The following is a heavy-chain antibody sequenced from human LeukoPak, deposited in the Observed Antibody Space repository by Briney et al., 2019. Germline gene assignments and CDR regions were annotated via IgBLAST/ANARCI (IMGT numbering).Heavy chain of an antibody. J-gene: IGHJ3*02. CDR3: ARGFTIFGVVNDAFDI. D-gene: IGHD3-3*01. Sequence: PGGSRRLSCAASGFTFSDYWMHWVCQAPGKGLVWVSRIDSDGSSTSNADSVKGRFTISRDNAKNTVCLQMNSLRAEDTAVYYCARGFTIFGVVNDAFDIWGQGTMVTVSS. CDR2: IDSDGSST. V-gene: IGHV3-74*01. CDR1: GFTFSDYW.